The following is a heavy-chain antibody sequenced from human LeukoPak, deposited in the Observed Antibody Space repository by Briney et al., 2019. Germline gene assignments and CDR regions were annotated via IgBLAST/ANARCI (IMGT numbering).Heavy chain of an antibody. D-gene: IGHD1-26*01. CDR3: AKSGFVSDFDY. J-gene: IGHJ4*02. V-gene: IGHV3-9*01. CDR2: ISWNSGNI. Sequence: GGSLRLSCAASGFNFDDYAMHWVRQAPGKGLEWVSGISWNSGNIGYADSVKGRFIISRDNAKNSLYLEMNRLRAEDTALYYCAKSGFVSDFDYWGQGTLVTVSS. CDR1: GFNFDDYA.